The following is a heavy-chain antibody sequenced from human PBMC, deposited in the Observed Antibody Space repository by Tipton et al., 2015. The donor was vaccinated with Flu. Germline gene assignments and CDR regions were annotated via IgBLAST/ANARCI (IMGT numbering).Heavy chain of an antibody. J-gene: IGHJ4*02. Sequence: SLRLSCAASGFRFSGYGMHWVRQAPGKGLEWVAFIRHDGSDKYYADSVKGRFTISRDDSKNALYLLISSLRPEDTAVYYCAKDGWDTSGWYPFDYWGQGTLVTVS. CDR2: IRHDGSDK. CDR3: AKDGWDTSGWYPFDY. D-gene: IGHD6-19*01. V-gene: IGHV3-30*02. CDR1: GFRFSGYG.